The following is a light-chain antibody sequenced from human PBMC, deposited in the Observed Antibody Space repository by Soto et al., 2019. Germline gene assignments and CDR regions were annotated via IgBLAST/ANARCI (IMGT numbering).Light chain of an antibody. J-gene: IGKJ1*01. CDR1: QSLLHSDGKTY. Sequence: DLVLTQTPLSLSVTPGQPASISCKSSQSLLHSDGKTYLCWYLQKAGQPPQVLIYEVSNRFSGVPETFSGSGSGTDFTLRISRVEAEDVGVYYCMQSIPLPWTFGQGPKVEVK. CDR2: EVS. CDR3: MQSIPLPWT. V-gene: IGKV2D-29*01.